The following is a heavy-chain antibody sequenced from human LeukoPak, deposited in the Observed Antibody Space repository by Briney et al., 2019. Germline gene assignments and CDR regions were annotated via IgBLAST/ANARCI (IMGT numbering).Heavy chain of an antibody. D-gene: IGHD6-6*01. V-gene: IGHV3-74*01. J-gene: IGHJ4*02. CDR3: VGTIASRGSEY. Sequence: GGSLRLSCAASGYTFTNYWMHWVRQAPGMGLVWVSRLPPDELGIIYADSVKGRFTVSRDNAKNTVYLQMNNLRADDTAMYYCVGTIASRGSEYWGQGALVTVSS. CDR2: LPPDELGI. CDR1: GYTFTNYW.